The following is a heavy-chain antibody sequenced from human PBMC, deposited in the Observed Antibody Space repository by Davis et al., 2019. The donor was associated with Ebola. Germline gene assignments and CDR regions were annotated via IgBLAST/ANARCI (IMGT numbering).Heavy chain of an antibody. Sequence: GESLKISCAASGFTFSSYWMSWVRQAPGKGLEWVANIKQDGSEKYYVDSVKGRFTISRDNDKNSLSLQMNGLRAEDTAVYYCASLIGPPSFGWYGMDVWGQGTTVTVSS. J-gene: IGHJ6*02. CDR2: IKQDGSEK. CDR3: ASLIGPPSFGWYGMDV. D-gene: IGHD3-10*01. V-gene: IGHV3-7*01. CDR1: GFTFSSYW.